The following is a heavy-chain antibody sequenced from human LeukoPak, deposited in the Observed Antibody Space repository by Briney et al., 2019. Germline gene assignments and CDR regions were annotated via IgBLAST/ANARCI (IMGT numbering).Heavy chain of an antibody. J-gene: IGHJ4*02. CDR1: GFTFDDYA. V-gene: IGHV3-9*01. D-gene: IGHD6-19*01. CDR3: AKDAYSSGWFYYFDY. CDR2: ISWNSGSI. Sequence: SLRLSCAASGFTFDDYAMHWVRQAPGKGLEWVSGISWNSGSIGYADSVKGRFTISRDNAKNSLYLQMNSLRAEDTALYYCAKDAYSSGWFYYFDYWGQGTLVTVSS.